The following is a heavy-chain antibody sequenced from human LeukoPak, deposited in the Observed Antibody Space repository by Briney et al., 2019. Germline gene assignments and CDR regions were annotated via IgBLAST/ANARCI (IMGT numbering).Heavy chain of an antibody. CDR2: ISSSSSYI. J-gene: IGHJ4*02. D-gene: IGHD1-1*01. V-gene: IGHV3-21*01. CDR3: ARDSGYNWKDPPDY. CDR1: GFTFSSYS. Sequence: AGRSLRLSCAASGFTFSSYSMNWVRQAPGKGLEWVSSISSSSSYIYYADSVKGRFTISRDNAKNSLYLQMNSLSAEDTAVYYCARDSGYNWKDPPDYWGQGTLVTVSS.